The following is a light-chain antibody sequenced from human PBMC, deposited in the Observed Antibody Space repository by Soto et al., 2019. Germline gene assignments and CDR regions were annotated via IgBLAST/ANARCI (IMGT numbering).Light chain of an antibody. CDR1: ETVRTN. V-gene: IGKV3-15*01. CDR2: GAS. Sequence: IVMTQSPPTLSVSPGERVTLSCRASETVRTNLAWFQQKPGQTPRLLIFGASTRATGIPTRFTGSGSETEFTLTIGSLQSEDLAVYYCQQYYNWPPYTFGQGTKVDIK. J-gene: IGKJ2*01. CDR3: QQYYNWPPYT.